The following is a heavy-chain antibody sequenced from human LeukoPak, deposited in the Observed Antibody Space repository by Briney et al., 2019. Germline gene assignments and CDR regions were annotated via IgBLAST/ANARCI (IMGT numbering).Heavy chain of an antibody. D-gene: IGHD1-26*01. Sequence: GGSLRLSCAASGFTFNSCAMNWVRQAPGKGLYWVSVIGGRGTYTHYADSVKGRFTVSRDNSKNTLYMQMNSLRAEDTAVYYCAADPDHIVGATSADYWGQGTLVTVSS. J-gene: IGHJ4*02. V-gene: IGHV3-23*01. CDR1: GFTFNSCA. CDR3: AADPDHIVGATSADY. CDR2: IGGRGTYT.